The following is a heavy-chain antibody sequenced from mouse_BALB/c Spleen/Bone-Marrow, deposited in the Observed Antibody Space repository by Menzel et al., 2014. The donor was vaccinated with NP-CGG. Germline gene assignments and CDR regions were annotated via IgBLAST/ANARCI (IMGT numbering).Heavy chain of an antibody. CDR1: GFTFSSHG. J-gene: IGHJ2*01. CDR3: ARLGRDYFDY. Sequence: EVKLMESGGDLVKPGGSLKLSCAASGFTFSSHGMSWVRQTPDKRLEWVATISSGGSYTYYPDSVKGRFTISRDNAKNTLYLQMSSLKSEDTAMYYCARLGRDYFDYWGQGTTLTVSS. V-gene: IGHV5-6*01. CDR2: ISSGGSYT. D-gene: IGHD4-1*01.